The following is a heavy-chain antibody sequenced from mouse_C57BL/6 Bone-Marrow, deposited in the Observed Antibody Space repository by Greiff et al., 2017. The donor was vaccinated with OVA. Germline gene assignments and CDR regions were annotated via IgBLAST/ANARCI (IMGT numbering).Heavy chain of an antibody. D-gene: IGHD3-3*01. V-gene: IGHV1-50*01. J-gene: IGHJ2*01. CDR2: IDPSDSYT. Sequence: QVQLQQPGAELVKPGASVKLSCKASGYTFTSYWMQWVKQRPGQGLEWIGEIDPSDSYTNYTQKFKGKATLTVDTSSSTAYMQLSSLTSEDSAVYYCARTGTYFDYWGQGTTLTVSS. CDR1: GYTFTSYW. CDR3: ARTGTYFDY.